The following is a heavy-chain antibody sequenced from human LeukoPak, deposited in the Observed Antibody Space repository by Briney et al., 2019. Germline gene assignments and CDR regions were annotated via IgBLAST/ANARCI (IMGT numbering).Heavy chain of an antibody. D-gene: IGHD2-2*02. CDR3: ARGRSVSSRTNIVVVPAAIYAFDI. J-gene: IGHJ3*02. Sequence: PSETLSLTCAVYGGPFSGYYWSWIRQPPGKGLEWIGEINHSGSTNYNPSLKSRVTISVDTSKNQFSLKLSSVTAADTAVYYCARGRSVSSRTNIVVVPAAIYAFDIWGQGTMVTVSS. CDR1: GGPFSGYY. CDR2: INHSGST. V-gene: IGHV4-34*01.